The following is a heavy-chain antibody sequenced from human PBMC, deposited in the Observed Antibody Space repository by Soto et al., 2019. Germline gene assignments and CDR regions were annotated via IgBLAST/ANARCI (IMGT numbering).Heavy chain of an antibody. CDR2: INSGATTT. V-gene: IGHV3-74*01. J-gene: IGHJ4*02. CDR1: GFTFSSSW. Sequence: EVQLVESGGGLVQPGGSLRLSCAASGFTFSSSWMHWVRQGPGKGLVWVSRINSGATTTNYADSVKGRFTISRDNAKNPLYLQMDSLTAEDTDVYYCARGPSGWFGYDYWGQGTLVTVSS. CDR3: ARGPSGWFGYDY. D-gene: IGHD6-19*01.